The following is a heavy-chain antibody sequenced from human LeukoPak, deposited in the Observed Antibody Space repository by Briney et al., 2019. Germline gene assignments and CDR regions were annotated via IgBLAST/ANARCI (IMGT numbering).Heavy chain of an antibody. Sequence: SETLSLTCTVSGGSISRITYFWGWVRQPPGRGLEWIGSIYFSGSTYYNPSLKSRVTISIDTSKNQISLKLTSVTAADTALYYCARHNYGGPANWFDPWGQGTLVTVPS. J-gene: IGHJ5*02. CDR1: GGSISRITYF. CDR2: IYFSGST. CDR3: ARHNYGGPANWFDP. D-gene: IGHD4-23*01. V-gene: IGHV4-39*01.